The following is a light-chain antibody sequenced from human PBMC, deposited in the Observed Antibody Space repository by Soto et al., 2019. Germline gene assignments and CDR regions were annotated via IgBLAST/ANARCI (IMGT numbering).Light chain of an antibody. CDR1: SSNIGARYD. Sequence: QSVLTQPPSVSGAPGQRVTISCTGSSSNIGARYDVQWYQQLPGTAPKLLIYGNSNRPSGVPDRFSGSKSGTSASLAITGLQAEDEADYYCQSYDSSLSGVVFGGGTKLTVL. CDR2: GNS. V-gene: IGLV1-40*01. J-gene: IGLJ2*01. CDR3: QSYDSSLSGVV.